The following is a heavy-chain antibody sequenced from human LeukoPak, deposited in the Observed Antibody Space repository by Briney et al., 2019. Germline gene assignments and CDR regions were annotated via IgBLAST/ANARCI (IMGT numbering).Heavy chain of an antibody. V-gene: IGHV1-2*02. CDR3: ARDLRGYSYGYHYYYYMDV. Sequence: ASVKVSCKASGYTFTGYYMHWVRQAPGQGLEWMGWIHPNRGGTNYAQKFQGRVTMTRDTSISTAYMELSRLRSDDTAVYYCARDLRGYSYGYHYYYYMDVWGKGTTVTVSS. D-gene: IGHD5-18*01. CDR1: GYTFTGYY. CDR2: IHPNRGGT. J-gene: IGHJ6*03.